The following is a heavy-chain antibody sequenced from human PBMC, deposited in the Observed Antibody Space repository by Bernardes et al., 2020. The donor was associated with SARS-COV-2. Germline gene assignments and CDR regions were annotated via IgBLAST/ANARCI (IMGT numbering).Heavy chain of an antibody. Sequence: ASVKVSCKASGYPFTSYTITWVRQAPGQGLEWVGRISAYNGDTKYAQRFQGRVTMTTDASTTTAYMELRSLRSDDTAVYYCARGDSTGSPGHWGQGTLVTVSS. CDR3: ARGDSTGSPGH. CDR2: ISAYNGDT. CDR1: GYPFTSYT. V-gene: IGHV1-18*04. D-gene: IGHD6-19*01. J-gene: IGHJ4*02.